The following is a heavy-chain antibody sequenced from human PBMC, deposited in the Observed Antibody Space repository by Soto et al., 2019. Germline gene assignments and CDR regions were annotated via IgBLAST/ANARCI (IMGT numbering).Heavy chain of an antibody. CDR1: GFSFSSYA. D-gene: IGHD5-12*01. CDR2: ISARGGSF. V-gene: IGHV3-23*01. Sequence: EVQLLESGGGLVQPGGSLRLSCAGSGFSFSSYAMVWVRQAPGKGLEWVSVISARGGSFYFADSVKGRFTISRENSKNVLSLEMNSLRAEATATYFCAQGSIEYSDSVDNWGQGTLVVVSS. J-gene: IGHJ4*02. CDR3: AQGSIEYSDSVDN.